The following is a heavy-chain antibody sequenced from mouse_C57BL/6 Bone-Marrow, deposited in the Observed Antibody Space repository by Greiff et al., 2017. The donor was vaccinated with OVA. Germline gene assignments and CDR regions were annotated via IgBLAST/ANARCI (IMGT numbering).Heavy chain of an antibody. CDR1: GYTFTDYE. CDR2: IDPETGGT. J-gene: IGHJ1*03. Sequence: VQLQQSGAELVRPGASVTLSCKASGYTFTDYEMHWVKQTPVHGLEWIGAIDPETGGTASNQKFKGKAILTADTSSSTASMEISSLTSEESAGYDGTRRWYWYFEVWGTGTTVTVSS. V-gene: IGHV1-15*01. D-gene: IGHD1-1*02. CDR3: TRRWYWYFEV.